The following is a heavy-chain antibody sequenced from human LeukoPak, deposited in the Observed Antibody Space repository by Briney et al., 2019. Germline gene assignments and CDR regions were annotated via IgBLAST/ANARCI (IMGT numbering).Heavy chain of an antibody. CDR1: GLTFSSYT. CDR2: ISYDGTNK. V-gene: IGHV3-30*04. Sequence: QTGGSLRLSCAASGLTFSSYTMHWVRQAPGKGLEWVAVISYDGTNKYYTDSVKGRITISRDNSNNTLYLQMNSLRTEDTAVYYCARDRYYASGSYSFDYWGQGTLVTVSS. J-gene: IGHJ4*02. CDR3: ARDRYYASGSYSFDY. D-gene: IGHD3-10*01.